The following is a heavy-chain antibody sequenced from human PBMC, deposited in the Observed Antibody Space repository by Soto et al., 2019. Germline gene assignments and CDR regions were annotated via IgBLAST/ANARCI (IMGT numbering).Heavy chain of an antibody. Sequence: GGSLRLSCAASGFTFSSYGMHWVRQAPGKGLEWVAVISYDGSNKYYADSVKGRFTISRDNSKNTLYLQMNSLRAEDTAVYYCAKDGERISRSSAFDYWGQGT. V-gene: IGHV3-30*18. CDR2: ISYDGSNK. J-gene: IGHJ4*02. CDR3: AKDGERISRSSAFDY. D-gene: IGHD1-26*01. CDR1: GFTFSSYG.